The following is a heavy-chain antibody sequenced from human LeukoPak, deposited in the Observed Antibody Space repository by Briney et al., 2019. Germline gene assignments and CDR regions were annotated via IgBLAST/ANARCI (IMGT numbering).Heavy chain of an antibody. CDR2: IRYDGSNK. J-gene: IGHJ4*02. D-gene: IGHD3-10*01. CDR3: AKDLLDRSGIGN. Sequence: GGSLRLSCAASGFTFSTYGMHWVRQAPGKGLGWVAFIRYDGSNKYYADSVKGRFTISRDNSKNTLYLQMNSLRAEDTAVYYCAKDLLDRSGIGNWGQGTLVTVSS. V-gene: IGHV3-30*02. CDR1: GFTFSTYG.